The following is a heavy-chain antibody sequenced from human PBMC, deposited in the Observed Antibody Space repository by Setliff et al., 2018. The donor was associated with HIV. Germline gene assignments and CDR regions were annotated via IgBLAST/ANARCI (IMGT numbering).Heavy chain of an antibody. CDR1: GGTFSSYA. Sequence: SVKVSCKASGGTFSSYAISWVRQAPGQGLEWMGRIISIFGRANYAQKFQGRLTITADKSTRTAYMELSSLRSEDTAVYYCAHMATQWDGFDIWGQGTMVTVSS. V-gene: IGHV1-69*04. CDR3: AHMATQWDGFDI. D-gene: IGHD2-8*01. J-gene: IGHJ3*02. CDR2: IISIFGRA.